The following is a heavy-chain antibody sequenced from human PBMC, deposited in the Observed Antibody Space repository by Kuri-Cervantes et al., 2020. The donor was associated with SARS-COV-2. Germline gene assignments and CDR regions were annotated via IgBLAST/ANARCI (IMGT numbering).Heavy chain of an antibody. Sequence: GGSLRLSCAASGFTFSSYAMSWVRQAPGKGLEYVSAISSNGGSTYYADSVKGRFTISRDNSKNTLYLQMGSLRAEDMAVYYCARDPPSYYYMDVWGKGTTVTVSS. V-gene: IGHV3-64*02. CDR2: ISSNGGST. J-gene: IGHJ6*03. CDR3: ARDPPSYYYMDV. CDR1: GFTFSSYA.